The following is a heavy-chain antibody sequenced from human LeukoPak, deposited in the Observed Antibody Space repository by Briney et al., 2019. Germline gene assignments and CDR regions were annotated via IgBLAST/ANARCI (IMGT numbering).Heavy chain of an antibody. CDR1: GYIFTAYH. CDR3: ARQDRVSPTFPNNWFDP. CDR2: INLNSGGT. Sequence: GASVKVSCKASGYIFTAYHMHWVRQAPGQGLEWMGWINLNSGGTNYAPKFQGRVTMTRDTSFTTAYLELTRLTSDDTAVYYCARQDRVSPTFPNNWFDPWGQGTLVTVSS. J-gene: IGHJ5*02. V-gene: IGHV1-2*02. D-gene: IGHD2-8*01.